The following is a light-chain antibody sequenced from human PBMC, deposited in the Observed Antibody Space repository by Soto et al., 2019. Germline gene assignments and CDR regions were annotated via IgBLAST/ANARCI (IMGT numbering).Light chain of an antibody. CDR2: EVN. J-gene: IGLJ1*01. V-gene: IGLV2-18*01. CDR1: SSDVGTYNR. CDR3: SLYTTSSTYV. Sequence: QSVLTQPPSVSGSPGQSVTISCTGTSSDVGTYNRVSWYQKPPGTAPKLMIYEVNNRPSGVPDRFSGSYSGNTASLTISGLQAEDEAHYYCSLYTTSSTYVFGTGTKVTVL.